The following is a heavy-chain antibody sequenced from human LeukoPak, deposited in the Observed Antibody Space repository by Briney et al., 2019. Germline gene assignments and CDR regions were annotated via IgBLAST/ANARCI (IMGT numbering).Heavy chain of an antibody. CDR1: GYTFTIYG. J-gene: IGHJ5*02. CDR2: ISAYNGNT. Sequence: ASVKVSCKASGYTFTIYGISWVRQAPGQGLEWMGWISAYNGNTNYAQKLQGRVTVTTDTSTSTAYMELRSLRSDDTAVYYCARVFTYYDILTGYDSWFDPWGQGTLVTVSS. D-gene: IGHD3-9*01. V-gene: IGHV1-18*01. CDR3: ARVFTYYDILTGYDSWFDP.